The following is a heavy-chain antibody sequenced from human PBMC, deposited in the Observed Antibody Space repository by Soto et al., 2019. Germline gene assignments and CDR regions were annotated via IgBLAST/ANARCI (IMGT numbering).Heavy chain of an antibody. D-gene: IGHD6-13*01. Sequence: ASVKVSCKASGGTFSSYAISWVRQAPGQGLEWMGGIIPIFGTANYAQKFQGRVTITADESTSTAYMELSSLRSEDTAVYYCARVSEAAAGTYYYYYGMDVWGQGTTVTVSS. J-gene: IGHJ6*02. CDR2: IIPIFGTA. CDR1: GGTFSSYA. V-gene: IGHV1-69*13. CDR3: ARVSEAAAGTYYYYYGMDV.